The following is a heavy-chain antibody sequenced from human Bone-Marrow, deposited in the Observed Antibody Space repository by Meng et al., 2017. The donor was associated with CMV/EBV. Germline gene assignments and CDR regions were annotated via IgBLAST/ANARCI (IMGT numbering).Heavy chain of an antibody. J-gene: IGHJ4*02. CDR3: ASYCSSTSCYVLRTFDY. D-gene: IGHD2-2*01. CDR1: GFTFSSYW. CDR2: IKQDGSEK. Sequence: GGSLRLSCAASGFTFSSYWMSWVRQAPGKGLEWVANIKQDGSEKYYVDSVMGRFTISRDNAKNSLYLQMNSLRAEDTAVYYCASYCSSTSCYVLRTFDYWGQGTLVTVSS. V-gene: IGHV3-7*01.